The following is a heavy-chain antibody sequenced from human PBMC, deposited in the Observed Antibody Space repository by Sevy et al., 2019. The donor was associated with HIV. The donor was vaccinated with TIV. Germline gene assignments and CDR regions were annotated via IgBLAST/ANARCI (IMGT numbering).Heavy chain of an antibody. CDR3: AKAKDTAMVENYYYYYGMDV. J-gene: IGHJ6*02. CDR1: GFTFDDYT. CDR2: ISWDGGST. D-gene: IGHD5-18*01. Sequence: GGSLRLSCAASGFTFDDYTMYWVRQAPGKGLEWVSLISWDGGSTYYADSVKGRFTISRDNSKNSLYLQMNSLRTEDTALYYCAKAKDTAMVENYYYYYGMDVWGQGTTVTVSS. V-gene: IGHV3-43*01.